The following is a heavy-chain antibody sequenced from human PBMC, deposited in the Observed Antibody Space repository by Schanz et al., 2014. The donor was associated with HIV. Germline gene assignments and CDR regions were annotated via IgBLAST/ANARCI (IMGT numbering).Heavy chain of an antibody. J-gene: IGHJ5*02. V-gene: IGHV4-34*02. CDR1: NGSFSASH. CDR3: ASSLIIATGELFQS. CDR2: INTSGDT. D-gene: IGHD2-8*02. Sequence: QVQLQQWGTGLLKPSATLSLTCAVYNGSFSASHWSWIRQSPGRGLEWIGDINTSGDTNYNPSLRIRVIISIDASKNQFSLRLNSVTAADTAVYYCASSLIIATGELFQSWGQGTLVTVS.